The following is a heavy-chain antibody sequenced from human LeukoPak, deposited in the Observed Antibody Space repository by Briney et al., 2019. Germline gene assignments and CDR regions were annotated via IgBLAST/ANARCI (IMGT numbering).Heavy chain of an antibody. Sequence: PGGSLRLSCAASGFTFSSYAMSWVRQAPGKGLEWVSAISGSGGSTYYADSVKGRFTISRDNSKNTLYLQMNSLRAEDTAVYYCEKNKNYYESGVYSGYFACGGEGPLATLPS. CDR3: EKNKNYYESGVYSGYFAC. CDR1: GFTFSSYA. V-gene: IGHV3-23*01. J-gene: IGHJ4*02. D-gene: IGHD3-22*01. CDR2: ISGSGGST.